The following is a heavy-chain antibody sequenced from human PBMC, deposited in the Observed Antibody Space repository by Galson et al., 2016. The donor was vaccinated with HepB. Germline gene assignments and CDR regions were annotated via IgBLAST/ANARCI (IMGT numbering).Heavy chain of an antibody. Sequence: SETLSLTCAVYGGSFSGYYWSWIRQSPGKGLEFIGEIDHSGITSYIPSLKSRVTISLDKSKNQFSLNLRSVTAADTAMYYCARYLRGRSGARPFGTRTPFDYCGQGTLVTVSS. V-gene: IGHV4-34*01. CDR3: ARYLRGRSGARPFGTRTPFDY. D-gene: IGHD2-15*01. CDR2: IDHSGIT. J-gene: IGHJ4*02. CDR1: GGSFSGYY.